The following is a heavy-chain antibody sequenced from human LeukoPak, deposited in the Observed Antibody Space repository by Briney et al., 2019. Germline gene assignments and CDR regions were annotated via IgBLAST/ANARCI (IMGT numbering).Heavy chain of an antibody. V-gene: IGHV3-53*01. CDR1: GFTVSSNY. Sequence: GGSLRLSCTASGFTVSSNYMSWVRHAPGKGLEWLSVIYSGGNTYYADSVKGRFTISRDNSKNTVYLQMNSLRAEDTAVYYCAKGGVDPHPIYWGRGTLVTVSS. CDR2: IYSGGNT. CDR3: AKGGVDPHPIY. J-gene: IGHJ4*02. D-gene: IGHD5-12*01.